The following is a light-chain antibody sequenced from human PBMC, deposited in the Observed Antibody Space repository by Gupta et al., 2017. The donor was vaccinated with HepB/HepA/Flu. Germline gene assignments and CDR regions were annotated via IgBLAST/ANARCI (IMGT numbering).Light chain of an antibody. CDR1: QSVSSSY. V-gene: IGKV3-20*01. Sequence: EIVLTQSPGTLSLSPGERATLSCRASQSVSSSYLAWYQQKPGQAPRLLIYGASSRATGIPDRSSGSGSGTDFTLTISRLEPEDFAVYYCQQYGSSPPTFGQGTKLEIK. CDR3: QQYGSSPPT. CDR2: GAS. J-gene: IGKJ2*01.